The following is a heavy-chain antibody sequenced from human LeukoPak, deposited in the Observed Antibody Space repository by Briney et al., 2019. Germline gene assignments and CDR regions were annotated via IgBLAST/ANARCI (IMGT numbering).Heavy chain of an antibody. CDR3: TRDYYDSSGYYYLPDY. CDR1: GFTISDYG. V-gene: IGHV3-30*03. CDR2: ISYDGRKM. D-gene: IGHD3-22*01. Sequence: GRSLRLSCVASGFTISDYGIHWVRQAPGKGLEWVAVISYDGRKMKYADSVKGRFTISRDNSKDTLSLHMNTLRTEDTAVYYCTRDYYDSSGYYYLPDYWGQGTLVTVSS. J-gene: IGHJ4*02.